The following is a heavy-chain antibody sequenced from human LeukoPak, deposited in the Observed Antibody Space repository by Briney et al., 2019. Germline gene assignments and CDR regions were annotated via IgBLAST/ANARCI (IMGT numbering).Heavy chain of an antibody. V-gene: IGHV3-66*04. CDR3: ARQGFDSGFDY. D-gene: IGHD2-21*01. CDR1: GFSFSTYY. J-gene: IGHJ4*01. CDR2: LFSGGDT. Sequence: GGSLRLSCAASGFSFSTYYMSWVRQAPGKGLELISVLFSGGDTYYADSVKDRFGVSRDRSSETLFLQMNSLRVDDTGVYYCARQGFDSGFDYWGHGTTVTVSS.